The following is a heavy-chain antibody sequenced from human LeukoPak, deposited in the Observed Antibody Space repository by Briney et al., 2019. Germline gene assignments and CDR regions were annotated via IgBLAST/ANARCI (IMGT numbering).Heavy chain of an antibody. J-gene: IGHJ4*02. V-gene: IGHV6-1*01. D-gene: IGHD3-9*01. CDR3: ARATYYDILTGYYSFDY. CDR2: TYYRSKWYN. CDR1: GDSVSSNSAA. Sequence: SQTLSLTCALSGDSVSSNSAAWNWIRQSPSRGLEWLGRTYYRSKWYNDYAVSVKSRITINPDTSKNQFSLQLNSVTPEDTAVYYCARATYYDILTGYYSFDYWGQGTLVTVSS.